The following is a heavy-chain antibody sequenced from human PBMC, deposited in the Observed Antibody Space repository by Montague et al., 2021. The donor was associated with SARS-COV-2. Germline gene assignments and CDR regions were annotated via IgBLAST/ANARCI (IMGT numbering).Heavy chain of an antibody. Sequence: SETLSLTCTVSGGSITGYYWSWLRRSPGKGLEWIAYIYDGGAVNYNPSLWSRVTISTDTSKNQLSLKVNSVTAADTAVYYCVRDQPYGCPRGAYDIWGQGTVVTVSS. CDR3: VRDQPYGCPRGAYDI. CDR1: GGSITGYY. D-gene: IGHD4-17*01. CDR2: IYDGGAV. J-gene: IGHJ3*02. V-gene: IGHV4-59*01.